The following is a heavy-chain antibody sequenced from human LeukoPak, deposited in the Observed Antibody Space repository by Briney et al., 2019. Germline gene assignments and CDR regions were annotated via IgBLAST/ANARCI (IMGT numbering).Heavy chain of an antibody. CDR1: GGTFSSYA. CDR2: IIPIFGTA. CDR3: ARDEPHVDTAMVTPFDY. Sequence: SVKVSCKASGGTFSSYAISWVRQASGQGLEWMGGIIPIFGTANYAQKFQGRVTITADESTSTAYMELSSLGSEDTAVYYCARDEPHVDTAMVTPFDYWGQGTLVTVSS. D-gene: IGHD5-18*01. J-gene: IGHJ4*02. V-gene: IGHV1-69*13.